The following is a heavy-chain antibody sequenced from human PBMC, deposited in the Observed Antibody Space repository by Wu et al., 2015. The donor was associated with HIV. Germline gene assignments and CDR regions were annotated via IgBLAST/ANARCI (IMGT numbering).Heavy chain of an antibody. CDR3: ARGRYSSNTGFFDF. CDR2: ISDYERNI. Sequence: QVQLVQSGIEVKKSGASVKVSCKALVTNLTDWIIWVRQAPGQGLEWMGWISDYERNIHYGQKFRGRLTLTADTVTSTAFMDLRNLRSDDTAIYFCARGRYSSNTGFFDFWGQGTLVTVSS. J-gene: IGHJ4*02. V-gene: IGHV1-18*01. CDR1: VTNLTDW. D-gene: IGHD3-9*01.